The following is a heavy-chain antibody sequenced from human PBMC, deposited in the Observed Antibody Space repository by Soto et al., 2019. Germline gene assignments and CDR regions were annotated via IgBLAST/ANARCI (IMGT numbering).Heavy chain of an antibody. Sequence: QVQLVQSGAKVKKPGASVKVSCKASGYTFSGYYMYWVRQAPGQGLEWMGWINPNSGGTNYGQKFQGRVTMTRDTSISTAYMELSRLRSDDTAVYYCARDGEWLQRYYYYYNGMDVWGQGTTVTVSS. D-gene: IGHD5-12*01. CDR3: ARDGEWLQRYYYYYNGMDV. J-gene: IGHJ6*02. V-gene: IGHV1-2*02. CDR1: GYTFSGYY. CDR2: INPNSGGT.